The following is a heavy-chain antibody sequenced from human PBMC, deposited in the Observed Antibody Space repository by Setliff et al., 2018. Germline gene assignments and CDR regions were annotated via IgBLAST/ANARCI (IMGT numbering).Heavy chain of an antibody. CDR2: IYASGST. V-gene: IGHV4-4*08. D-gene: IGHD1-26*01. CDR1: GGSISSYY. J-gene: IGHJ6*03. CDR3: ARAPPNRYSGNYEYFYMDV. Sequence: PSETLSLTCTVSGGSISSYYWSWIRQPPGKGLEWIGYIYASGSTNYNPSLKSRVTLSVDTSKNQFSLKVSSVTAADTAVYYCARAPPNRYSGNYEYFYMDVWGKGTTVTVSS.